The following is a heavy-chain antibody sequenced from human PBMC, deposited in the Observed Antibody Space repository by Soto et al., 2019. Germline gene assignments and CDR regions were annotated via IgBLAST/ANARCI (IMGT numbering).Heavy chain of an antibody. CDR3: AKINYNILAVYYDAFDI. V-gene: IGHV3-30*18. CDR1: GFTFSSYG. J-gene: IGHJ3*02. CDR2: ISYDGSNK. Sequence: PGGSLRLSCAASGFTFSSYGMHWVRQDQGKGLEWVAVISYDGSNKYYADSVKGRFTISRDNSKNTLYLQMNSLRAEDTAVYYCAKINYNILAVYYDAFDIWGQGTMVTVSS. D-gene: IGHD6-19*01.